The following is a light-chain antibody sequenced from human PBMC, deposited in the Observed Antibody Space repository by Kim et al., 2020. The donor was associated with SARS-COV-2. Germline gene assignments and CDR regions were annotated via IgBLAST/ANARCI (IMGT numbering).Light chain of an antibody. V-gene: IGKV3-20*01. CDR2: GAS. J-gene: IGKJ1*01. Sequence: SQEERATLSCRASQSVSSNYLAWYQQKPGQAPRLLIYGASSRATGIPDRFSGSGSGTDFTLTITRLEPEDFAVYYCQQYSSSPATFGQGTKVDIK. CDR3: QQYSSSPAT. CDR1: QSVSSNY.